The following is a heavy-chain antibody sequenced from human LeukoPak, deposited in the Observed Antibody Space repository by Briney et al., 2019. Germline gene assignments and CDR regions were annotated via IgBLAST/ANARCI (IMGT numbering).Heavy chain of an antibody. V-gene: IGHV3-48*02. CDR3: ARDRFYGSGSYQNAGGCFDN. D-gene: IGHD3-10*01. CDR2: MSSSSSSV. CDR1: GFTFSTYS. Sequence: GGSLRLSCAASGFTFSTYSMNWVRQAPGKGLDWVSYMSSSSSSVFYADTVKGRFPVSRDNARTSLYLQLNSLRDEDTALYYRARDRFYGSGSYQNAGGCFDNWGQGTLVTVSS. J-gene: IGHJ4*02.